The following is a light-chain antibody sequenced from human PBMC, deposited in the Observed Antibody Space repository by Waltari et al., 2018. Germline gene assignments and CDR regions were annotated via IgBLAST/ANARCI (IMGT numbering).Light chain of an antibody. CDR3: SSYTTSSTVI. Sequence: QSALIQPHSVSGSPGQSVAIYCTGTSSDIGSYNFVSWYQQFPGTAPKLFIYEVTNRPSRVPDRVSGSKSGYTASLAISGLQPEDEADYYCSSYTTSSTVIFGGGTKLTVL. V-gene: IGLV2-18*02. CDR1: SSDIGSYNF. CDR2: EVT. J-gene: IGLJ2*01.